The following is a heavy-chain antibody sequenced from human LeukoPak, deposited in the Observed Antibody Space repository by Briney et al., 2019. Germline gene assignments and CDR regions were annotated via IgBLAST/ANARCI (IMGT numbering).Heavy chain of an antibody. D-gene: IGHD3-22*01. J-gene: IGHJ3*02. CDR3: ASVTAYYYDSGGYLFDI. CDR1: GFTFSSYE. Sequence: PGGSLRLSCAASGFTFSSYEMNWVRQAPGKGLEWVSYISSSGSTIYYADSVKGRFTISRDNAKNSLYLQMNSLRAEDTAVYYCASVTAYYYDSGGYLFDIWGQGTMVTVSS. CDR2: ISSSGSTI. V-gene: IGHV3-48*03.